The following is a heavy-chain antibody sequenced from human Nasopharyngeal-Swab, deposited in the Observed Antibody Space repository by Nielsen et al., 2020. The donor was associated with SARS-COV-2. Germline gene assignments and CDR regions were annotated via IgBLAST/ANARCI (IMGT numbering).Heavy chain of an antibody. CDR2: ISGSGSTI. J-gene: IGHJ3*02. CDR3: ARDYGILWRRVPFDI. V-gene: IGHV3-11*01. Sequence: WIRQPPGKGLEWVSYISGSGSTIYYADSVKGRFTISRDNAKNSLYLQMNSLRAEDTAVYYCARDYGILWRRVPFDIWGQGTMVTVSS. D-gene: IGHD2-21*01.